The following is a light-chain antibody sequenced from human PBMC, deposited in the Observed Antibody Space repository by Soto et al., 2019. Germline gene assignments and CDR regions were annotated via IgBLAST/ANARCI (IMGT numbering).Light chain of an antibody. J-gene: IGKJ3*01. CDR3: QQRTNWLT. V-gene: IGKV3-11*01. CDR2: DAS. Sequence: EIVLTQSPATLSLSPGERATLSCRASHNVSTYLSWYQQKPGQAPRLLIYDASDRAPGIPARFSGSGSGTDFTLTIISPEPEDSAVYYCQQRTNWLTFGPGTKVDIK. CDR1: HNVSTY.